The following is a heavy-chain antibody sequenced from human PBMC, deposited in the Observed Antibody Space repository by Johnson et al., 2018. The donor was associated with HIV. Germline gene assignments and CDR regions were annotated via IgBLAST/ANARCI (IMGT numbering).Heavy chain of an antibody. CDR2: ISYDGSKK. CDR3: ARALTTDAFDI. D-gene: IGHD4-17*01. CDR1: GFTFSSYA. J-gene: IGHJ3*02. Sequence: QVQLVESGGGVVQPGRSLRLSCAASGFTFSSYAMHWVRQAPGKGLEWVAVISYDGSKKYYADSVKGRFTISRDNSKNTLYLQMNSLRAEDTAVYYCARALTTDAFDIWGQGTMVTVSS. V-gene: IGHV3-30-3*01.